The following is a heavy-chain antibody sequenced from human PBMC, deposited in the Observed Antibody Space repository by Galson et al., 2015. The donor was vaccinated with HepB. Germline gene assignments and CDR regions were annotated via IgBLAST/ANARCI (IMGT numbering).Heavy chain of an antibody. Sequence: SLRLSCAASEFTFSSYAMHWVRQAPGKGLEYVSGISRSGGTTYYGNSVEGRFTISRDNSDNTFYLQMGSLRAEDTAVYYCVRSADISMGRGGDYWGQGTLVTVSS. V-gene: IGHV3-64*01. D-gene: IGHD5-18*01. CDR1: EFTFSSYA. CDR2: ISRSGGTT. J-gene: IGHJ4*02. CDR3: VRSADISMGRGGDY.